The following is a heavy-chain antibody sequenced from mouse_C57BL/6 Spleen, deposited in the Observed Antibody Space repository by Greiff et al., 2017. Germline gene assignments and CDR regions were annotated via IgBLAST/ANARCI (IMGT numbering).Heavy chain of an antibody. CDR2: INPNYGTT. J-gene: IGHJ4*01. CDR3: ARTGTGDYYAMDY. D-gene: IGHD4-1*01. Sequence: VHVKQSGPELVKPGASVKISCKASGYSFTDYNMNWVKQSNGKSLEWIGVINPNYGTTSYNQKFKGKATLTVDQSSSTAYMQLNSLTSEDSAVYYCARTGTGDYYAMDYWGQGTSVTVSS. CDR1: GYSFTDYN. V-gene: IGHV1-39*01.